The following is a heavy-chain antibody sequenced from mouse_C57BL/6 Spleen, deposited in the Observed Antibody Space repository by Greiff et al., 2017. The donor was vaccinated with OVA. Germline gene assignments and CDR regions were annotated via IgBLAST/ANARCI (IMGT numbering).Heavy chain of an antibody. D-gene: IGHD2-4*01. V-gene: IGHV5-9*01. Sequence: VESGGGLVKPGGSLKLSCAASGFTFSSYTMSWVRQTPEKRLEWVATISGGGGNTYYPDSVKGRFTISRDNAKNTLYLQMSSLRSEDTALYYCARHIFMINYAMDYWGQGTSVTVSS. CDR1: GFTFSSYT. J-gene: IGHJ4*01. CDR2: ISGGGGNT. CDR3: ARHIFMINYAMDY.